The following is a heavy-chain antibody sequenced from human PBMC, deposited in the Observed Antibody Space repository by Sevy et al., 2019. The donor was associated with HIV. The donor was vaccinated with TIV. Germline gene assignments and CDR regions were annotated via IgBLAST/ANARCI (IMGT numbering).Heavy chain of an antibody. CDR1: GFTFSNYG. D-gene: IGHD2-2*01. Sequence: GGSLRLSCTASGFTFSNYGIHWVRQAPGKGLEWVAVIRYDGSNKYYQDSVKGRFTISRDNSKNTLYLQINSLRVEETAVYYCARGALRYCSSSSCYEGDYYYYGMDVWGQGTTVTVSS. CDR2: IRYDGSNK. J-gene: IGHJ6*02. V-gene: IGHV3-33*01. CDR3: ARGALRYCSSSSCYEGDYYYYGMDV.